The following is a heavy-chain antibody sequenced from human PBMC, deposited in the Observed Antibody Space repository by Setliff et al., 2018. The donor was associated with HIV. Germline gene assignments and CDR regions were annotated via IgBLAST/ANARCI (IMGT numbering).Heavy chain of an antibody. CDR2: IFYSGST. Sequence: PSETLSLTCAVYNASFSDYYRGWIRQPPGKGLEWIGSIFYSGSTYYNPSIKSRVTISVDRSKKQFSLKLSFVTAADTAVYYCARGTGTMVRGNFDYWGQGTLVTVSS. V-gene: IGHV4-34*12. J-gene: IGHJ4*02. D-gene: IGHD3-10*01. CDR1: NASFSDYY. CDR3: ARGTGTMVRGNFDY.